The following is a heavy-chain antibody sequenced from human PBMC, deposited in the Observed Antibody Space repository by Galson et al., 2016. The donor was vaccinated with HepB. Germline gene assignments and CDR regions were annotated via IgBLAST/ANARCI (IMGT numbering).Heavy chain of an antibody. CDR3: VRGPFQGGVSPFDH. V-gene: IGHV3-74*01. Sequence: LRLSCAASGFTFDSYAMSWVRQAPGKGLVWVSRIFSGENRAYADSVKGRFTITRDNGKNMLYLQMDSLTAEDTAVYYCVRGPFQGGVSPFDHWGQGVLVTVTS. CDR2: IFSGENRA. J-gene: IGHJ4*01. D-gene: IGHD3-16*01. CDR1: GFTFDSYA.